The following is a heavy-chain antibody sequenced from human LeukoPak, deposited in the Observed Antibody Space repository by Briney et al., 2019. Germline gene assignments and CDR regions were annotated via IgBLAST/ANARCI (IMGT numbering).Heavy chain of an antibody. D-gene: IGHD1/OR15-1a*01. Sequence: PGGSLRPSCAASGFTFSSYSMNWVRQAPGKGLEWVANIKEDGSQINHVDSVKGRFTISRDNAKNSLYLQMNSLRVEDTAVYYCAKHKIAWRTFDCWGQGTLVTVSS. CDR2: IKEDGSQI. CDR1: GFTFSSYS. V-gene: IGHV3-7*01. CDR3: AKHKIAWRTFDC. J-gene: IGHJ4*02.